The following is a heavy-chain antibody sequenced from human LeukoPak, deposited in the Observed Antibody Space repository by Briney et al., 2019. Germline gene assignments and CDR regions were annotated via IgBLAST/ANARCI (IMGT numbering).Heavy chain of an antibody. CDR2: IIPIFGTA. CDR1: GGTFSSYA. J-gene: IGHJ1*01. D-gene: IGHD3-22*01. CDR3: ARGGDSSGYYHEYFQH. V-gene: IGHV1-69*05. Sequence: SVKVSCKASGGTFSSYAISWVRQAPGQGLEWMGRIIPIFGTANYAQKFQGRVTITTDESTSTAYMELCSLRSEDTAVYYCARGGDSSGYYHEYFQHWGQGTLVTVSS.